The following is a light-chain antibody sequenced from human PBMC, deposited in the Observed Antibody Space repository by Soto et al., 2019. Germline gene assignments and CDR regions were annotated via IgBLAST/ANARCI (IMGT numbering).Light chain of an antibody. CDR2: SAS. CDR1: QGISSD. V-gene: IGKV1-9*01. Sequence: IQLTQSPSSLSASVGDRVTITCRASQGISSDLAWYQQKPGKAPKLLIYSASPLQNGVPSRCSGSGSGTDFTLTFSGLQPEDFATYYGQQLNSYPVTFGQGTRLETK. J-gene: IGKJ5*01. CDR3: QQLNSYPVT.